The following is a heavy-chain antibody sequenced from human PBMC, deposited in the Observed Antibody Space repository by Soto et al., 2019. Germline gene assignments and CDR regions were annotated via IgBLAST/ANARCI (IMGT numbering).Heavy chain of an antibody. CDR3: AASITAYGDSAHYWYFDL. D-gene: IGHD4-17*01. CDR1: GFTFTSSA. V-gene: IGHV1-58*01. Sequence: QMQLVQSGPEVKKPGTSVKVSCKASGFTFTSSAVQWVRQARGQRLEWIGWIVVGSGNTNYAQKFQERVTITRDMSTSTAYMELSSLRSEDTAVYYCAASITAYGDSAHYWYFDLWGRGTLVTVSS. J-gene: IGHJ2*01. CDR2: IVVGSGNT.